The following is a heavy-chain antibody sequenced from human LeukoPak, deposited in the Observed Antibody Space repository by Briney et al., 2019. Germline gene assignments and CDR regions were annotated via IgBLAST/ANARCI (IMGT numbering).Heavy chain of an antibody. Sequence: GGSLRLSCAASGFTFSSYGMHWVRQAPGKGLEWVAFIRYDGSNKYYADSVKGRFTISRDNAKNSLYLQMNSLRAEDTAVYYCARVTYDSSGYYLGDWGQGTLVTVSS. D-gene: IGHD3-22*01. CDR3: ARVTYDSSGYYLGD. J-gene: IGHJ4*02. CDR2: IRYDGSNK. CDR1: GFTFSSYG. V-gene: IGHV3-30*02.